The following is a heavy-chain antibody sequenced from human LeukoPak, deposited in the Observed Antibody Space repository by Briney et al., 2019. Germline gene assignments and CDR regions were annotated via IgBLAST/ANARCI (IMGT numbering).Heavy chain of an antibody. V-gene: IGHV4-59*01. CDR2: IYYSGST. CDR1: GGSISSYY. J-gene: IGHJ4*02. CDR3: ATTTDSSGWFSLDY. D-gene: IGHD6-19*01. Sequence: SETLSLTCTVSGGSISSYYWSWIRQPPGKGLEWIGYIYYSGSTNYNPSLKSRVTISVDTSKNQFSLKLSSVTAADTAVYYCATTTDSSGWFSLDYWGQGTLVTVSS.